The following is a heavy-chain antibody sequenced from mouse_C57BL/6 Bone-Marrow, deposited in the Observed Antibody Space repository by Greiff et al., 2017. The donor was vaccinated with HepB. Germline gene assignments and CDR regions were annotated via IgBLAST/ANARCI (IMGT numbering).Heavy chain of an antibody. V-gene: IGHV5-6*01. J-gene: IGHJ3*01. Sequence: EVKLVESGGDLVKPGGSLKLSCAASGFTFSSYGMSWVRQTPDKRLEWVATISSGGSYTYYPDSVKGRFTISRDNAKNTLYLQMSSLKSEDTAMYYCARDIWLSWCAYWGQGTLVTVSA. CDR3: ARDIWLSWCAY. CDR1: GFTFSSYG. CDR2: ISSGGSYT. D-gene: IGHD2-2*01.